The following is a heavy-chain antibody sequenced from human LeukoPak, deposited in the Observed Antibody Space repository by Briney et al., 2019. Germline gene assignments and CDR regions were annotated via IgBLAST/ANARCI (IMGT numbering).Heavy chain of an antibody. V-gene: IGHV4-59*08. J-gene: IGHJ3*02. Sequence: PSETLSLTCTVSGGSISTYYWSWIRQPPGKGLEWIGYIYYSGSTNYNPSLKSRVTISVDTSKNQFSLKLSSVTAADTAVYYCARPNYSSSWYHAFDIWGQGTMVTVSS. CDR3: ARPNYSSSWYHAFDI. D-gene: IGHD6-13*01. CDR1: GGSISTYY. CDR2: IYYSGST.